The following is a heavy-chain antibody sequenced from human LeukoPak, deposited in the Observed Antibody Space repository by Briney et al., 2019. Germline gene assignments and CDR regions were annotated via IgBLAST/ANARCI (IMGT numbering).Heavy chain of an antibody. V-gene: IGHV5-51*01. Sequence: GESLKISCKGSGYSFTSYWIGWVRQMPGKGLEWMGIIYPGDSDTRYSPSFQGQVTISADKSISTAYLQWSSLKASDTAMYYCARRHGPSSSWYILGARWRESGPVDYWGQGTLVTVSS. J-gene: IGHJ4*02. D-gene: IGHD6-13*01. CDR1: GYSFTSYW. CDR3: ARRHGPSSSWYILGARWRESGPVDY. CDR2: IYPGDSDT.